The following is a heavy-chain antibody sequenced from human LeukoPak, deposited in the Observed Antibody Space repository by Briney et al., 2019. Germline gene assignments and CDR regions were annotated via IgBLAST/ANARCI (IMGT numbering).Heavy chain of an antibody. CDR3: VRDATVGAAYFDF. J-gene: IGHJ4*02. V-gene: IGHV3-30*04. CDR1: GFTFSSYA. Sequence: GGSLRLSCAASGFTFSSYAMHWVRQAPGKGLEWVAYIRYDGSDKFYADSVKGRFTISRDNSKNTLSLQMTTLRPDDTAVYYCVRDATVGAAYFDFWGQGALVAVS. CDR2: IRYDGSDK. D-gene: IGHD6-13*01.